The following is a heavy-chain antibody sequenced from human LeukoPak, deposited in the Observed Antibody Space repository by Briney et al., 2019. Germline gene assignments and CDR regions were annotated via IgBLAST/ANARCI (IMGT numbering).Heavy chain of an antibody. CDR3: AREVIGGYSYGSDY. Sequence: ASVKVSCKASGYTFTGYYMHWVRQAPRQGLEWMGWINPNSGGTTYAQKFQGRVTMTRDTSISTAYMELSRLRSDDTAVYYCAREVIGGYSYGSDYWGQGTLVTVSS. V-gene: IGHV1-2*02. J-gene: IGHJ4*02. CDR1: GYTFTGYY. D-gene: IGHD5-18*01. CDR2: INPNSGGT.